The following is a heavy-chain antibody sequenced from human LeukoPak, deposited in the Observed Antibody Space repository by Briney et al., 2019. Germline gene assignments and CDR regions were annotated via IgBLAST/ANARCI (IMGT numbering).Heavy chain of an antibody. CDR2: IRSSSSYI. V-gene: IGHV3-21*01. J-gene: IGHJ3*02. Sequence: GGSLRLSCAASGFTFSSYSMNWVRQAPGKGLEWISSIRSSSSYIYYADSVKGRFTISRDNAKNSLYLQMNSLRDEDTAVYYCARAYVSGRGAFDIWGQGAMVAVSS. CDR1: GFTFSSYS. CDR3: ARAYVSGRGAFDI. D-gene: IGHD3-10*01.